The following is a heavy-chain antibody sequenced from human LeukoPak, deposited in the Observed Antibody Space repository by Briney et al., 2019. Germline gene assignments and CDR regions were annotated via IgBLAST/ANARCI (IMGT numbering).Heavy chain of an antibody. D-gene: IGHD2-2*02. CDR1: GGTFSSYA. V-gene: IGHV1-69*05. CDR2: IIPIFGTA. Sequence: ASVKVSCKASGGTFSSYAISWVRQAPGQGLEWMGGIIPIFGTANYAQKFQGRVTITTDESTSTAYMELSSLRSEDKAVYYCARVPYCSSTSCYTGEYYYYYYYMDVWGKGTTVTVSS. J-gene: IGHJ6*03. CDR3: ARVPYCSSTSCYTGEYYYYYYYMDV.